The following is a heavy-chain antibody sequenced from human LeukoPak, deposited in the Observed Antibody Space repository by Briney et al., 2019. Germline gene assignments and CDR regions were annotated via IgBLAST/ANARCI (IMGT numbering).Heavy chain of an antibody. CDR2: ISSSGSFI. Sequence: PGGSLRLSCAASGFTFSDYYMSWIRKAPGKGLEWVSYISSSGSFIYYADSVKGRFTISRDNAKNSLYLQMNSLRAEDTAVYYCARMSGYYFPLDYWGQGTLVTVSS. D-gene: IGHD3-3*01. CDR3: ARMSGYYFPLDY. J-gene: IGHJ4*02. V-gene: IGHV3-11*04. CDR1: GFTFSDYY.